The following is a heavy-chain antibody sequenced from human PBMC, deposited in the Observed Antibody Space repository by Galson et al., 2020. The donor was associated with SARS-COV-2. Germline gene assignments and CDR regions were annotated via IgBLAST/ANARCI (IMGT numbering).Heavy chain of an antibody. CDR2: INTDGSYT. CDR3: ARGDLSGYHTDD. D-gene: IGHD3-9*01. V-gene: IGHV3-74*01. CDR1: GFTFSSYW. J-gene: IGHJ4*02. Sequence: TAGSLTLSCAASGFTFSSYWMHWIRQAQAKGLVWVSRINTDGSYTTYEDSVQGGFTTSREIATNTLYLQMNSLRVEDTTVYHCARGDLSGYHTDDWGQGVLVIVAS.